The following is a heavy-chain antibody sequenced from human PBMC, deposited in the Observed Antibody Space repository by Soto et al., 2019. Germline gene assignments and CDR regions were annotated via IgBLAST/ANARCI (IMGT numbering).Heavy chain of an antibody. CDR3: AREATYYDILTGYYKWPYGMDV. J-gene: IGHJ6*02. CDR2: IYYSGST. Sequence: QVQLQESGPGLVKPSQTLSLTCTVSGGSISSGGYYWSWIRQHPGKGLEWIGYIYYSGSTYYNPSLKSRVTISVDTSKNQFSLKLSSVTAADTAVYYCAREATYYDILTGYYKWPYGMDVWGQGTTVTVSS. CDR1: GGSISSGGYY. V-gene: IGHV4-31*03. D-gene: IGHD3-9*01.